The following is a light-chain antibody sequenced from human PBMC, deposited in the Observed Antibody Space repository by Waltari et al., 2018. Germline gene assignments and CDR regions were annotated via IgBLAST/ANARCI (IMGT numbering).Light chain of an antibody. Sequence: QSALTQPASVSWSPGQSITVSCPATSRDVGAYHSVFWAQHHPGKAPQHLIYDVIKPPSGVSDRFSGSKSGNTASLTISGLQAEDEADYYCSSRRSGSTLVFGGGTKVTVL. CDR2: DVI. CDR3: SSRRSGSTLV. V-gene: IGLV2-14*03. CDR1: SRDVGAYHS. J-gene: IGLJ3*02.